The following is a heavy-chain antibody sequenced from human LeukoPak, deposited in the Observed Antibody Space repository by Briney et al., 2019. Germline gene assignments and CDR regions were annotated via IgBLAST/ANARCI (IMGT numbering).Heavy chain of an antibody. D-gene: IGHD3-22*01. J-gene: IGHJ4*02. CDR3: ARGLPYYYDSSGYYPD. V-gene: IGHV4-34*01. Sequence: KTSETLSLTCAVYGGSFSGYYWSWIRQPPGKGLEWIGEINHSGGTNYNPSLKSRVTVSVDTSKNQFSLKLSSVTAADTAVYYCARGLPYYYDSSGYYPDWGQGTLVTVSS. CDR2: INHSGGT. CDR1: GGSFSGYY.